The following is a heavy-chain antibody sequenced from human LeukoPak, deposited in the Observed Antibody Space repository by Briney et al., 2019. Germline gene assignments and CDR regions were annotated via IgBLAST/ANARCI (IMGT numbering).Heavy chain of an antibody. D-gene: IGHD6-19*01. CDR1: GYTFTSYG. V-gene: IGHV1-18*01. CDR2: ITTYSGNT. J-gene: IGHJ3*02. Sequence: ASVKVSCTASGYTFTSYGLTWVRQAPGQGLEWMGWITTYSGNTNYAQKLQGRVTMTTDTSTSTAYMELRSLRSDDTAVYYCARERGWHNAFDTWGQGTMVTVSS. CDR3: ARERGWHNAFDT.